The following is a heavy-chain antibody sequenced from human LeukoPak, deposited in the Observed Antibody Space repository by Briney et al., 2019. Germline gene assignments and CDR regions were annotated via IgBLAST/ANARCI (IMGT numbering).Heavy chain of an antibody. CDR1: GFTFRSYA. V-gene: IGHV3-23*01. CDR2: ISGSGGGT. Sequence: PVGSLRLSSAASGFTFRSYAMSWVRQAPGKGLEWVSAISGSGGGTYYADSAKGRFTISRDNSKNTLYLQMNSLRAEDTAVYYCAKHLLATVTTCNWFDPWGQGTLVTVSS. J-gene: IGHJ5*02. D-gene: IGHD4-11*01. CDR3: AKHLLATVTTCNWFDP.